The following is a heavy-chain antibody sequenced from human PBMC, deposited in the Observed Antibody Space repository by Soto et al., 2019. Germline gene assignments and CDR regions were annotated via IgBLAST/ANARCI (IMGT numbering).Heavy chain of an antibody. J-gene: IGHJ6*02. CDR1: GFTFSNHY. CDR2: ISRSGSTI. D-gene: IGHD5-18*01. Sequence: QMQLVESGGGLVEPGGSLRLSCEASGFTFSNHYMSWIRQAPGKGLEWISYISRSGSTIYYADSVKGRFTISRDNSKNLLYLQMDSLRAEDTAMYYCGRDPELWDENVTTRPSTYYYGMDVWGQGTTVTVAS. V-gene: IGHV3-11*01. CDR3: GRDPELWDENVTTRPSTYYYGMDV.